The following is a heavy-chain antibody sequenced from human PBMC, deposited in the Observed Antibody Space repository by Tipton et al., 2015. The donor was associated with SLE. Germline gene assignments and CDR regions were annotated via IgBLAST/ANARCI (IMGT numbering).Heavy chain of an antibody. Sequence: TLSLTCTVSGGSISSSSYYWGWIRQPPGKGLGWIGSIYYSGSTYYNPSLKSRVTISVDTSKNQFSLKLSSVTAADTAVYYCARHAAAVAAPDYWGQGTLVTVSS. V-gene: IGHV4-39*07. CDR3: ARHAAAVAAPDY. J-gene: IGHJ4*02. CDR1: GGSISSSSYY. D-gene: IGHD6-19*01. CDR2: IYYSGST.